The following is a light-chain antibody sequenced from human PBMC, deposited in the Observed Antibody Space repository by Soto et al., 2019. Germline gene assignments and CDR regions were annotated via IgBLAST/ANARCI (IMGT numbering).Light chain of an antibody. J-gene: IGKJ5*01. V-gene: IGKV3-15*01. CDR2: YAS. CDR1: QSVRNN. Sequence: EIMMTQSPATLSVSPGERATLSCRASQSVRNNLAWYQQRRGQAPRLLISYASTRATGVPARFSGSGSGTAFTLPIISLQSEDSAVYYCQQYNNWPPITFGQGTRLEIK. CDR3: QQYNNWPPIT.